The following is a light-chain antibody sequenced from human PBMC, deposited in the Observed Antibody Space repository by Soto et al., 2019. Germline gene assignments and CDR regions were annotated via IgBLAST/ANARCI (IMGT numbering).Light chain of an antibody. CDR2: GAS. Sequence: EIVLTQSPGTLSLSPGDRATLSCRASQSVNSNFLAWYQQKPGQAPRLLISGASNRATGTPDRFRGSGSGTDFTLTITRLEPEDFAVYYCHQYGSAPWTFGQGTKVDIK. V-gene: IGKV3-20*01. CDR1: QSVNSNF. J-gene: IGKJ1*01. CDR3: HQYGSAPWT.